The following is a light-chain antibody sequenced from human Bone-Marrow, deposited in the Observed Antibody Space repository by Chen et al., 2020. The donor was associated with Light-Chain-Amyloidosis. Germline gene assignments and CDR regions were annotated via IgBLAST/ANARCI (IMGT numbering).Light chain of an antibody. Sequence: DIVMTQSPDSLAVSLGERATINCTSSQSILYSPRKKDYLAWYQHKPGQPPKLLIYWASIRESGVPDRFSGSGSGTEFTLTISSLQAEDVAVYFCQQYYRAQTFGQGTKVEIK. J-gene: IGKJ1*01. CDR1: QSILYSPRKKDY. CDR3: QQYYRAQT. CDR2: WAS. V-gene: IGKV4-1*01.